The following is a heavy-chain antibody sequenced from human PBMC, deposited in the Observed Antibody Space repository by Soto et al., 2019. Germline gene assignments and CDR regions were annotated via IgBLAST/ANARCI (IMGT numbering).Heavy chain of an antibody. D-gene: IGHD2-2*01. V-gene: IGHV4-39*01. CDR1: GGSISSSSHY. J-gene: IGHJ4*02. CDR3: AGTDIVVVPAVRGFDY. Sequence: PSETLSLTCTVSGGSISSSSHYWGWIRQPPGKGLEWIGSISYSGTTHYNPSLKSRVTISVNTSKNQFSLNLSSVTAADTAVYYCAGTDIVVVPAVRGFDYWGQGTLVTVSS. CDR2: ISYSGTT.